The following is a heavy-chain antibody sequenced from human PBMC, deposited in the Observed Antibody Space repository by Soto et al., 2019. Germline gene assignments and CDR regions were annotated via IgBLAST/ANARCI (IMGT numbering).Heavy chain of an antibody. Sequence: SGPTLVNPTQTLTLTCTFSGFSLSTSGMCVSWIRQPPGKALEWLALIDWDDDKYYSTSLKTRLTIPKDTSKNQVVLTMTNMDPVDTATYYCARISVGYYYFSGRSTDEYYFYFWAQGTLVTVSA. V-gene: IGHV2-70*01. J-gene: IGHJ4*02. CDR1: GFSLSTSGMC. CDR2: IDWDDDK. CDR3: ARISVGYYYFSGRSTDEYYFYF. D-gene: IGHD3-22*01.